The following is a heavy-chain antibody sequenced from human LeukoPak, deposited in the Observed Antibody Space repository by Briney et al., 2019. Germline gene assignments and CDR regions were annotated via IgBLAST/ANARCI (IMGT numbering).Heavy chain of an antibody. D-gene: IGHD2-2*02. J-gene: IGHJ3*02. Sequence: GGSLRLSCAASGFTFDDYGMSWVRQAPGKGLEWVSGINWNGGSTGYADSVKGRFTISRDNAKNSLYLQMNSLRAEDMALYYCARRDIVVVPAAIFGAFDIWGQGTMVTVSS. CDR3: ARRDIVVVPAAIFGAFDI. CDR2: INWNGGST. V-gene: IGHV3-20*04. CDR1: GFTFDDYG.